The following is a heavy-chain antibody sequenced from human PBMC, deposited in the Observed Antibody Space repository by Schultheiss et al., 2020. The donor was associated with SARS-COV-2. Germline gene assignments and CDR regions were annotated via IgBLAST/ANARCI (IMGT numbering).Heavy chain of an antibody. CDR3: ARLSAAADQTYWYFDL. CDR2: IYYSGST. V-gene: IGHV4-31*03. J-gene: IGHJ2*01. Sequence: SETLSLTCTVSGGSISSGGYYWSWIRQHPGKGLEWIGYIYYSGSTNYNPSLKSRVTISVDTSKNQFSLKLSSVTAADTAVYYCARLSAAADQTYWYFDLWGRGTLVTVSS. D-gene: IGHD2-2*01. CDR1: GGSISSGGYY.